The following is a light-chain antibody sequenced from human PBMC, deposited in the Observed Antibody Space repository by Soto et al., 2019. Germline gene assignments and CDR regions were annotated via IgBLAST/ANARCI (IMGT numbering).Light chain of an antibody. Sequence: EIVMTQSPATLSVSPGERATLSCRASQSVSSNLAWYQQKPGQAPRLLIYGASTRATGIPARFSGSGSGTEFTLTISRLEPEDFAVYYCQQYGSSPITFGQGTLLEVK. CDR3: QQYGSSPIT. J-gene: IGKJ5*01. V-gene: IGKV3-15*01. CDR1: QSVSSN. CDR2: GAS.